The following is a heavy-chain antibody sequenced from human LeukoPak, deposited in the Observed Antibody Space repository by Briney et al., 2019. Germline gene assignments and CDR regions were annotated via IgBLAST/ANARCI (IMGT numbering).Heavy chain of an antibody. D-gene: IGHD6-19*01. Sequence: GESLKISCKGSGYIFTSYWIGWVRQMPGKGLEWMGIIYPGDSDTRYSPSFQGQVTISADKSISTAYLQWSSLKASDTAMYYCARSDSSGWKKNPGFGYWGQGTLVTVSS. J-gene: IGHJ4*02. CDR2: IYPGDSDT. V-gene: IGHV5-51*01. CDR3: ARSDSSGWKKNPGFGY. CDR1: GYIFTSYW.